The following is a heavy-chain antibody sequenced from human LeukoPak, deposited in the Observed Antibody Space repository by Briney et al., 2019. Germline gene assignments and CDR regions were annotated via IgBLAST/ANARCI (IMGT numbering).Heavy chain of an antibody. CDR1: GFTFSSYA. Sequence: QPGGPLSLSCAASGFTFSSYAVSWLRQAPGKGLECLSAISGSGDSTYYGDPEKGRFTIPRDNPKNALYLQMHSLRPEDTAVYLCAKDRSTSSGYYPNIRYFDLWGSGTLVTVSS. CDR2: ISGSGDST. V-gene: IGHV3-23*01. J-gene: IGHJ2*01. D-gene: IGHD3-22*01. CDR3: AKDRSTSSGYYPNIRYFDL.